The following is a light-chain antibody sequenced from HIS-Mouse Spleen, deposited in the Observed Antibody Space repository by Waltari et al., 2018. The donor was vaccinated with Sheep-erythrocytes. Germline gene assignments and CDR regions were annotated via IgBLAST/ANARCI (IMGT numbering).Light chain of an antibody. V-gene: IGLV2-23*01. J-gene: IGLJ3*02. CDR3: CSYAGSSTPWV. CDR2: EGS. Sequence: QSALTQPASVSGSPGQSITISCTGTSSDVGRYNLVSWYQQHPGKAPKLMIYEGSKRPSGVSNRFSGSKSGNTASLTISGLQAEDEADYYCCSYAGSSTPWVFGGGTKVTVL. CDR1: SSDVGRYNL.